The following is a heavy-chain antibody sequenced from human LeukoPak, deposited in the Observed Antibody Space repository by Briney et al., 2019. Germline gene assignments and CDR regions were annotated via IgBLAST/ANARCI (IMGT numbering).Heavy chain of an antibody. V-gene: IGHV4-34*01. D-gene: IGHD4-17*01. CDR3: ARGRSDYGDYFPFDY. J-gene: IGHJ4*02. CDR1: GVSFSGYY. Sequence: SETLSLTCAVYGVSFSGYYWSWIRQPPGKGLEWIGEINHSGSTNYNPSLKSRVTISVDTSKNQFSLKLSSVTAADTAVYYCARGRSDYGDYFPFDYWGQGTLVTVSS. CDR2: INHSGST.